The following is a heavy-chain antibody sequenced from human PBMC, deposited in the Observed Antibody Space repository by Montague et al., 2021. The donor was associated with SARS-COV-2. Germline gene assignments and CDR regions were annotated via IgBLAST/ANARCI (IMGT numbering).Heavy chain of an antibody. CDR2: IYYSGST. CDR3: ARLLRSCTNGVCRTYYYYALDV. V-gene: IGHV4-59*01. D-gene: IGHD2-8*01. Sequence: SETLSLTPTVSGGSISGFYWSWIRQPPGKGLEWIGYIYYSGSTKYNPSLESRVAVSVDRSKNQVSLKLTSVTAADTAVYYCARLLRSCTNGVCRTYYYYALDVWGQGTTVTVSS. J-gene: IGHJ6*02. CDR1: GGSISGFY.